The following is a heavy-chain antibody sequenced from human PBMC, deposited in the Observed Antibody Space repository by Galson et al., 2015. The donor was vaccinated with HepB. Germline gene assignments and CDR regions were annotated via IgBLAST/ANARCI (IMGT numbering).Heavy chain of an antibody. J-gene: IGHJ5*02. CDR2: LHPGDSTC. D-gene: IGHD1-20*01. CDR3: ARRGGSPITAHGGNWFDP. CDR1: GYNFTNFW. V-gene: IGHV5-51*01. Sequence: QSGAEVKKPGESLKISCKASGYNFTNFWIAWVRQKPGKGLEWMGILHPGDSTCMYSLSVQGRVTLSADKSIGAAYLQWNRLKASDTAIYYCARRGGSPITAHGGNWFDPWGQGTPVIVSS.